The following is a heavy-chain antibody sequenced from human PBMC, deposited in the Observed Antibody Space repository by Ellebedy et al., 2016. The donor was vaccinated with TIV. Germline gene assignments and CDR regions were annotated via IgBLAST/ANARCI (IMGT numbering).Heavy chain of an antibody. CDR3: ARTSPMIVVARMDY. Sequence: GGSLRLSCAASGFTFSSYGMHWVRQAPGKGLEWVAVISYDGSNKYYADSVKGRFTISRDNSKNTLYLQMNSLRAEDTAVYYCARTSPMIVVARMDYWGQGTLVTVSS. V-gene: IGHV3-30*03. D-gene: IGHD3-22*01. J-gene: IGHJ4*02. CDR1: GFTFSSYG. CDR2: ISYDGSNK.